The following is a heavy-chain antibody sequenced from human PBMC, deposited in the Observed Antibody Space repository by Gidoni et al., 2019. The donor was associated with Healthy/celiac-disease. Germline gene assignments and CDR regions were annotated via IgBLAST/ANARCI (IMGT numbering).Heavy chain of an antibody. V-gene: IGHV4-30-4*01. D-gene: IGHD2-2*01. CDR1: VGSISSGDYY. CDR3: ASLGYCSSTSCSNWFDP. J-gene: IGHJ5*02. CDR2: IYYSGST. Sequence: QVQLQESGPGLVKPSQTLSLTCTVPVGSISSGDYYWSWIRQPPGKGLEWIGYIYYSGSTYYNPSLKSRVTISVDTSKNQFSLKLSSVTAADTAVYYCASLGYCSSTSCSNWFDPWGQGTLVTVSS.